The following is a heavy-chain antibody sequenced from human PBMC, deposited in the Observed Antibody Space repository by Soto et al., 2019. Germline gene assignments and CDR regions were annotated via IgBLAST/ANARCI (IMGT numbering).Heavy chain of an antibody. CDR1: GYTLTELS. Sequence: ASVKVSCKVSGYTLTELSMHWVRQAPGKGLEWMGGFDPEDGETIYAQKFQGRVTMTEETSTDTAYMELSSLRSEDTAVYYCATERSDCSSASCWYYFDYWGQGTLVTVSS. D-gene: IGHD2-2*01. CDR3: ATERSDCSSASCWYYFDY. J-gene: IGHJ4*02. V-gene: IGHV1-24*01. CDR2: FDPEDGET.